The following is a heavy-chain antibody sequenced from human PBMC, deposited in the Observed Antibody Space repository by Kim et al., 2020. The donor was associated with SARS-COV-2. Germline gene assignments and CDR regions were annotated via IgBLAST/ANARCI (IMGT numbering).Heavy chain of an antibody. V-gene: IGHV1-69*13. CDR2: IIPLYATI. Sequence: SSVKVSCKASGGTFSSFAISWVRQAPGQGLEWMGGIIPLYATIKYAQKFQDRVTITADESTNTAYMELSSLKSDDTAVYYCARDRARYHPDGSGYQFDYWGQGTLVTVSS. CDR1: GGTFSSFA. CDR3: ARDRARYHPDGSGYQFDY. D-gene: IGHD3-22*01. J-gene: IGHJ4*02.